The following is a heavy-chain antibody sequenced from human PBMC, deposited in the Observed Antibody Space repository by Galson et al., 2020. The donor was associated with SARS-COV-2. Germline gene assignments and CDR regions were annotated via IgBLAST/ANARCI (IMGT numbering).Heavy chain of an antibody. Sequence: GGSLRLSCAASGFTFSTSYMSWVRQAPGPGMGWLSYIGGSSDVIKYADSVKGRFTISRDNAKNLLYLQMNSLRDEDTAVYYCAGWYIRFWGHGTLVTVSS. J-gene: IGHJ4*01. CDR1: GFTFSTSY. D-gene: IGHD6-19*01. V-gene: IGHV3-48*02. CDR2: IGGSSDVI. CDR3: AGWYIRF.